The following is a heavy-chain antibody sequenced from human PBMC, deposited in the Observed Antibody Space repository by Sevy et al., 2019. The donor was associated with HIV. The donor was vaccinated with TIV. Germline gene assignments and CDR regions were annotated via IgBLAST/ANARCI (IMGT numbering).Heavy chain of an antibody. V-gene: IGHV5-51*01. D-gene: IGHD3-9*01. CDR1: GYSFTSYW. CDR3: ARKYYDILTGYYRIDP. CDR2: IYPGDSDT. Sequence: GESLKISCKGSGYSFTSYWIGWVRQMPGKGLEWMGIIYPGDSDTRYSPSFQGQVTISADKSISTAYLQWSSLKASDTALYYCARKYYDILTGYYRIDPWGQGTLVTVSS. J-gene: IGHJ5*02.